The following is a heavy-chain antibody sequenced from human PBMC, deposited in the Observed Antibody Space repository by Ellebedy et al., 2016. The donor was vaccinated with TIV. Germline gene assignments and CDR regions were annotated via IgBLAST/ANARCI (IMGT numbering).Heavy chain of an antibody. V-gene: IGHV4-38-2*01. CDR2: ISHSGSS. D-gene: IGHD2-15*01. CDR1: GGSFSGYY. J-gene: IGHJ4*02. Sequence: GSLRLXCAVYGGSFSGYYWGWIRQPPVKGLEWIGSISHSGSSYYNPSLKSRVTISVDTSKNQFSLKLSSVTAADTAVYYCARGAGCSGGSCYSLDYWGQGTLVTVSS. CDR3: ARGAGCSGGSCYSLDY.